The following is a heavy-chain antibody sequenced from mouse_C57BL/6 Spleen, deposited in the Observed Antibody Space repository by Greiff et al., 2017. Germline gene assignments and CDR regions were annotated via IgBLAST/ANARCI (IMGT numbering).Heavy chain of an antibody. J-gene: IGHJ4*01. Sequence: QVQLQQPGAELVKPGASVKMSCKASGYTFTSYWITWVKQRPGQGLDFYPGSGSTNYYEKFKSKATLTVDTSSSTAYMQLSGLTAVDSAIYDGARGYYYGSSPHAMDYWGQGTSVTVSS. CDR1: GYTFTSYW. D-gene: IGHD1-1*01. CDR2: FYPGSGST. CDR3: ARGYYYGSSPHAMDY. V-gene: IGHV1-55*01.